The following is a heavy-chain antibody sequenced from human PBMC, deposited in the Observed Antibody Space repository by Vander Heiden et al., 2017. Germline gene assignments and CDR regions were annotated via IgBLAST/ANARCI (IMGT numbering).Heavy chain of an antibody. CDR2: IGFDGRNT. CDR3: ARDLSLATDWPAY. J-gene: IGHJ4*02. V-gene: IGHV3-33*01. Sequence: QVQLVESGGGVVQPGTSLRLSCVASGFSLSSYDMHWVRQTPGKVLDWVADIGFDGRNTNYGNSVKGRFTISRDNSKNTLYLEMNSLRVEDTGVYYCARDLSLATDWPAYWGQGTLLTVSS. D-gene: IGHD3-9*01. CDR1: GFSLSSYD.